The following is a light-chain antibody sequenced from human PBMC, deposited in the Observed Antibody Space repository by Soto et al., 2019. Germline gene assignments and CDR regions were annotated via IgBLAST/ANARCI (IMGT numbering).Light chain of an antibody. Sequence: QSVLTQPPSVSGSPGQSVTISCTGTSSDIGVYNRVSWYQQPPGTAPKLMIYEVSNRPSGVPDRFSGSKSGNTASLTISGLQAEDEADYYCSLYTTRNTVLFGGGTKVTVL. CDR2: EVS. J-gene: IGLJ2*01. CDR1: SSDIGVYNR. V-gene: IGLV2-18*01. CDR3: SLYTTRNTVL.